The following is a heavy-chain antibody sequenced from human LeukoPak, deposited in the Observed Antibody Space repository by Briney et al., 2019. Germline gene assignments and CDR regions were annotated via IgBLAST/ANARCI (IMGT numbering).Heavy chain of an antibody. Sequence: PGASLRLSCAASGFTFIGFSMNWLRQAPGKGLEWVAYIDSSTFTIYYQDSVKGRFTISRDNAKNSVYLQMNSLRAEDTAVYYCATLLQVSATPWQLDYWGQGTPVTVSS. J-gene: IGHJ4*02. V-gene: IGHV3-48*01. CDR2: IDSSTFTI. CDR3: ATLLQVSATPWQLDY. D-gene: IGHD2-8*01. CDR1: GFTFIGFS.